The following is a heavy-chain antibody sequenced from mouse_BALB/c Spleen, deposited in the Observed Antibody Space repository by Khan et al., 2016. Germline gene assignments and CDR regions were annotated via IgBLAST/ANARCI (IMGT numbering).Heavy chain of an antibody. CDR2: INPDSSTI. J-gene: IGHJ3*01. CDR1: GFEFSRYW. Sequence: EVKLLESGGGLVQPGGSLKLSCAASGFEFSRYWMRWVRQAPGKGLEWIGEINPDSSTINYTPSLKDKFIISRDNAKNTLYLQMSKVRSEDRALYYCARLHYYGRFAYWGQGTLVTVSA. V-gene: IGHV4-1*02. CDR3: ARLHYYGRFAY. D-gene: IGHD1-2*01.